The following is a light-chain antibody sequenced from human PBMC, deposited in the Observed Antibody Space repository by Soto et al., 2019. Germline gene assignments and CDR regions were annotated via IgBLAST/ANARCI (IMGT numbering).Light chain of an antibody. J-gene: IGKJ1*01. Sequence: TQMTQSPLTLSASVGEKIIITCRASRDVGSDVSWYQQKLGQAPNLLIFAAFNLQSGVPSRFSGGGSGTHFTLTISSLQPDDFASYFCLQYYNFSWTFGQGTKVDIK. CDR3: LQYYNFSWT. V-gene: IGKV1-6*01. CDR2: AAF. CDR1: RDVGSD.